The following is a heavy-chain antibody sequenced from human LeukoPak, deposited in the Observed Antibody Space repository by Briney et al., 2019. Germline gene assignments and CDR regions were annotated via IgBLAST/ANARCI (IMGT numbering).Heavy chain of an antibody. V-gene: IGHV3-23*01. CDR1: GFSFSSYA. CDR3: SKEMGRGIMNAFDM. D-gene: IGHD3-10*01. CDR2: VSVSGTST. Sequence: GGSLRLSCAASGFSFSSYAMSWVRQAPGKGLEWVSAVSVSGTSTYYADSVKGRFTISRDNSKNTLYLQMSSLRAEDTALYYCSKEMGRGIMNAFDMWGHGTMVTVSS. J-gene: IGHJ3*02.